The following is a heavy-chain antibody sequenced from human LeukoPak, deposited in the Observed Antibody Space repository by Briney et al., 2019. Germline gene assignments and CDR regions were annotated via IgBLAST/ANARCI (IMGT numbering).Heavy chain of an antibody. CDR3: ASAAGPFDN. J-gene: IGHJ4*02. D-gene: IGHD6-19*01. CDR1: GFIFSTYG. V-gene: IGHV3-33*01. CDR2: IWFDGSIK. Sequence: HPGGSLRLSCAASGFIFSTYGMHWVRQAPDKGREWVAVIWFDGSIKYYADYVKGRFTISRDNSKNTLDLQMNSLRAEDTALYYCASAAGPFDNWGQGTLVTVSS.